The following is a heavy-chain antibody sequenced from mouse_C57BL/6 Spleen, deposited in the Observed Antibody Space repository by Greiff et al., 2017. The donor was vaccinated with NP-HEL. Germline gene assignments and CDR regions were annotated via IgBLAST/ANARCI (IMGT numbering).Heavy chain of an antibody. D-gene: IGHD1-1*01. Sequence: EVQGVESGGGLVKPGGSLKLSCAASGFTFSSYAMSWVRQTPEKRLEWVATISDGGSYTYYPDNVKGRFTISRDNAKNNLYLQMSHLKSEDTAMYYCARDYYGSSRGYFDVWGTGTTVTVSS. V-gene: IGHV5-4*01. J-gene: IGHJ1*03. CDR3: ARDYYGSSRGYFDV. CDR2: ISDGGSYT. CDR1: GFTFSSYA.